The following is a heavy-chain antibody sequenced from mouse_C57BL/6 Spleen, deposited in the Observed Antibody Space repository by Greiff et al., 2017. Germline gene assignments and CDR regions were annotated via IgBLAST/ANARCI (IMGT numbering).Heavy chain of an antibody. CDR2: IHPNSGST. D-gene: IGHD1-1*01. CDR1: GYTFTSYW. Sequence: QVQLQQPGAELVKPGASVTLSCKASGYTFTSYWMHWVKQRPGQGLEWIGMIHPNSGSTNYNEKFKSKATLTVDKSSSTAYMQLSSLTSEDSAVYYCARSTTVVARGLAYWGQGTLVTVSA. J-gene: IGHJ3*01. CDR3: ARSTTVVARGLAY. V-gene: IGHV1-64*01.